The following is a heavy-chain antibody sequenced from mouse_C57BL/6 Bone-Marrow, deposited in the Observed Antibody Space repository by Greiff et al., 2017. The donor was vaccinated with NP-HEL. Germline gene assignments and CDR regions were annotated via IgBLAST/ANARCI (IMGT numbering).Heavy chain of an antibody. Sequence: QVQLQQPGAELVKPGASVKLSCKASGYTFTSYWMQWVKQRPGQGLEWIGEIDPSDSYTNYNQKFKGKATLTVDTSSSTAYMQLSSLTSEDSAVYYCARSRDYYGSKDYWGQGTLVTVSA. J-gene: IGHJ3*01. CDR3: ARSRDYYGSKDY. D-gene: IGHD1-1*01. V-gene: IGHV1-50*01. CDR1: GYTFTSYW. CDR2: IDPSDSYT.